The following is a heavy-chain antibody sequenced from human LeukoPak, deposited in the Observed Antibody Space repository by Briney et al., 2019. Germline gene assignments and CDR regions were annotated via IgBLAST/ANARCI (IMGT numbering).Heavy chain of an antibody. D-gene: IGHD2-8*01. CDR1: GFPFNMFA. V-gene: IGHV3-23*01. J-gene: IGHJ4*02. CDR3: AKEQRIRHCSEGVCMEGYYFDY. Sequence: TGGSLRLSRTGSGFPFNMFAMNWVRQAPGQGLEWVSGLSRGGETTNYADSVKGRFTVSRDTSKNMVFLQMNDLRPEDTAVYYCAKEQRIRHCSEGVCMEGYYFDYWGQGSLVTVSS. CDR2: LSRGGETT.